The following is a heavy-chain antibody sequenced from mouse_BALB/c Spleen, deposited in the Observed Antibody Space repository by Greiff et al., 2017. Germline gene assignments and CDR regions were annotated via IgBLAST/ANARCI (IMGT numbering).Heavy chain of an antibody. CDR2: ISSGSSTI. J-gene: IGHJ4*01. D-gene: IGHD1-2*01. Sequence: EVQLVESGGGLVKPGGSRKLSCAASGFTFSSFGMHWVRQAPEKGLEWVAYISSGSSTIYYADTVKGRFTISRDNPKNTLFLQMTSLRSEDTTMYYYARTHYCGLGDYWGQGTSVTVSS. V-gene: IGHV5-17*02. CDR1: GFTFSSFG. CDR3: ARTHYCGLGDY.